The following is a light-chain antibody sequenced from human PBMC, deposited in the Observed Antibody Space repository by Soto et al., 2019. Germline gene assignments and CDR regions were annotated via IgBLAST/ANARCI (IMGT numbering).Light chain of an antibody. CDR3: SSYRSSSTPVV. V-gene: IGLV2-14*01. J-gene: IGLJ2*01. CDR1: SSDGGFYNF. CDR2: DVS. Sequence: QSVLTQPASVSGSPGQSITISCTGTSSDGGFYNFVSWYQQSPGKAPKLMIYDVSNRPSGVSSRFSGSKSGNTASLTISGLQAEDEADYYCSSYRSSSTPVVFGGGTKLTVL.